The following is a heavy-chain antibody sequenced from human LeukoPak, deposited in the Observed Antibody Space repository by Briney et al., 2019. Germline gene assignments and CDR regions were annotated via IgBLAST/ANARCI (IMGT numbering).Heavy chain of an antibody. Sequence: GGTLRLSCAASTFTFSSYGVSWVRQAPGKGLEWVSAISGSGGSTYYADSVKGRFTISRDNAKNSLYLQMNSLRAEDTAVYYCAELGITMIGGVWGKGTTVTISS. V-gene: IGHV3-23*01. CDR2: ISGSGGST. J-gene: IGHJ6*04. D-gene: IGHD3-10*02. CDR3: AELGITMIGGV. CDR1: TFTFSSYG.